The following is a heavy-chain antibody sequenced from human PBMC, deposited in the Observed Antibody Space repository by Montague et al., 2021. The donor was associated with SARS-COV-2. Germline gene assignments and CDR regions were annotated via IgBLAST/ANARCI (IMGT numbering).Heavy chain of an antibody. CDR3: AREYRIELWQTDWYFGL. D-gene: IGHD3-16*01. CDR1: GGSISGYY. Sequence: SETLSLTCGVYGGSISGYYWSWIRQPPGKGLEWIGYINHSGNTKYNPSLKSRVTISVDTSKNQFSLRLSSVTAADTAVYYCAREYRIELWQTDWYFGLWGRGTLVTVSS. CDR2: INHSGNT. V-gene: IGHV4-59*01. J-gene: IGHJ2*01.